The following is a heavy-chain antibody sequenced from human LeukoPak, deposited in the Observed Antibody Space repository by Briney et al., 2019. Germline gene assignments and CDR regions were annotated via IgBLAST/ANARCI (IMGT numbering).Heavy chain of an antibody. CDR1: GGSFSGYY. D-gene: IGHD3-22*01. CDR2: INHSGST. V-gene: IGHV4-34*01. CDR3: ARGPWNYYDSSGYYPDAFDI. J-gene: IGHJ3*02. Sequence: PSETLSLTCAVYGGSFSGYYWSWIRQPPGKGLERIGEINHSGSTNYNPSLKSRVTISVDTSKNQFSLKLSSVTAADTAVYYCARGPWNYYDSSGYYPDAFDIWGQGTMVTVSS.